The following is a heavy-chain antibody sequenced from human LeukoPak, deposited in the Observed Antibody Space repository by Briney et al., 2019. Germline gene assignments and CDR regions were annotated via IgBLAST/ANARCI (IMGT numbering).Heavy chain of an antibody. V-gene: IGHV1-24*01. D-gene: IGHD3-22*01. Sequence: ASVKVSCKVSGYTLTELSMHWVRQAPGKGLEWMGGFDPEDGKTIYAQKFQGRVTMTEDTSTDTAYMELSSLRSEDTAVYYCATSRYYYDSSGYWNFDYWGQGTLVTVSS. CDR2: FDPEDGKT. J-gene: IGHJ4*02. CDR1: GYTLTELS. CDR3: ATSRYYYDSSGYWNFDY.